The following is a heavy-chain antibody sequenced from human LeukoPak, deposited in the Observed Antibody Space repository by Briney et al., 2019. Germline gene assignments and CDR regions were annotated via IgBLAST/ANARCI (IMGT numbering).Heavy chain of an antibody. D-gene: IGHD4-23*01. CDR3: ARWGSGGPLDY. CDR1: GFTFSSYG. J-gene: IGHJ4*02. CDR2: IWSEENNK. V-gene: IGHV3-33*01. Sequence: PGRSLRLSCAASGFTFSSYGMHWVRQAPGKGLEWVAVIWSEENNKYYADSVKGRFTISRDNSKNTLYLQMNSLRDEDTAVYYCARWGSGGPLDYWGQGTLVTVSS.